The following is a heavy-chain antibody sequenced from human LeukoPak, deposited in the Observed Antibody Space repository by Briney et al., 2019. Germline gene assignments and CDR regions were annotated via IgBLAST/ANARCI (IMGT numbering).Heavy chain of an antibody. CDR2: INSDGSST. D-gene: IGHD2-2*01. CDR3: ARRVVVPAAPYYFDY. CDR1: GFIFSSYW. Sequence: HSGGSLRLSCAASGFIFSSYWMHWARQAPGKGLVWVSRINSDGSSTSYADSVKGRFTISRDNAKNTLYLQMNSLRAEDTAVYYCARRVVVPAAPYYFDYWGQGTLVTVSS. V-gene: IGHV3-74*01. J-gene: IGHJ4*02.